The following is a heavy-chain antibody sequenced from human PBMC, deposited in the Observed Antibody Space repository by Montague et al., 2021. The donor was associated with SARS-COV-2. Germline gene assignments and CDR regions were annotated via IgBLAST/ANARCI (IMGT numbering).Heavy chain of an antibody. D-gene: IGHD3-10*01. CDR1: GDSVSSNSAT. V-gene: IGHV6-1*01. J-gene: IGHJ4*02. Sequence: CAISGDSVSSNSATWHWIRQSPSIGLEWLGRTYYRSRWSNDYAVSVRSRIIINPDTSTNQFSLQLSSVTPEDTAVYYCTRAVWGVHDYWGQGSLVTVSS. CDR3: TRAVWGVHDY. CDR2: TYYRSRWSN.